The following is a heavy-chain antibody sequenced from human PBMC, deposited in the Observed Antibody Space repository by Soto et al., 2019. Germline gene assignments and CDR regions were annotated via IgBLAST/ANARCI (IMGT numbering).Heavy chain of an antibody. CDR3: ARAVVVPAATNWFDP. Sequence: QVQLQQWGAGLLKPSETLSLTCAVYGGSFSGYYWSWIRQPPGKGLEWIGEINHSGSTNYNPSLKSRVTISVDTSKNQCSLKLSSVTAADTAVYYCARAVVVPAATNWFDPWGQGTLVTVSS. J-gene: IGHJ5*02. D-gene: IGHD2-2*01. V-gene: IGHV4-34*01. CDR2: INHSGST. CDR1: GGSFSGYY.